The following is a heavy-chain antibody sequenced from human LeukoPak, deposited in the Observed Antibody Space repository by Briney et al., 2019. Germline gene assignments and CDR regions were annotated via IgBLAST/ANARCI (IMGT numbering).Heavy chain of an antibody. CDR1: GFTFSTYA. V-gene: IGHV3-30*02. J-gene: IGHJ4*02. D-gene: IGHD6-13*01. CDR2: IRYDGSNK. CDR3: ASSNPAGSSWRPFDN. Sequence: PGGSLRLSCAVSGFTFSTYAMHWVRQAPGKGLEWVAFIRYDGSNKFYADSVKGRFTISRDNSKNTLYLQMNSLRGDDTAIYYCASSNPAGSSWRPFDNWGQGTLVTVSS.